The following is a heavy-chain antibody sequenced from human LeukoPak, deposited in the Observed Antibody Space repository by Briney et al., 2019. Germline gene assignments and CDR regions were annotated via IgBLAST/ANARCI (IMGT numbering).Heavy chain of an antibody. J-gene: IGHJ4*02. CDR1: GFTFSSCA. Sequence: GGSLRLSCAASGFTFSSCAMSWVRQAPGKGLEWVSAISGSGGYTFYSDSVKGRFTISGDNSKNTLSLQMNSLRAEDTAVYYCAQDATDFDSSGQTYFDNWGQGTLVTVSS. V-gene: IGHV3-23*01. CDR2: ISGSGGYT. CDR3: AQDATDFDSSGQTYFDN. D-gene: IGHD3-22*01.